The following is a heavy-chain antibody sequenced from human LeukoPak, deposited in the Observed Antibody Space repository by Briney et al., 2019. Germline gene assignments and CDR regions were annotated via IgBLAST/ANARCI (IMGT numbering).Heavy chain of an antibody. J-gene: IGHJ4*02. CDR1: GGSISSSNW. CDR3: ARGLRAARRFSFHY. D-gene: IGHD6-6*01. V-gene: IGHV4-4*02. Sequence: PSETLSLTCAVSGGSISSSNWWSWVRQPPGKGLEWIGEIYHSGSTNYNPSLKSRVTISVDKSKNQFSLKLSSVTAADTAVYYCARGLRAARRFSFHYWGQGTLVTVSS. CDR2: IYHSGST.